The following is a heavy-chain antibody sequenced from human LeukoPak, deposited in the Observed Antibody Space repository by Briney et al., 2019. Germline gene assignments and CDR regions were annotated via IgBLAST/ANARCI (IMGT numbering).Heavy chain of an antibody. CDR3: ATSIAARRDY. CDR1: GGSFSGYY. CDR2: INHSGST. Sequence: MSSETLSLTCAVYGGSFSGYYWSWIRQPPGKGLEWIGEINHSGSTNYNPSLKSRVTISVDTSKNQFSLKLSSVTAADTAVYYCATSIAARRDYWGQGTLVTVSS. V-gene: IGHV4-34*01. J-gene: IGHJ4*02. D-gene: IGHD6-6*01.